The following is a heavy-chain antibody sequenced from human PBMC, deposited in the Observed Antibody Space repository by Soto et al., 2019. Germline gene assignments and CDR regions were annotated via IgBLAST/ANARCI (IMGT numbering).Heavy chain of an antibody. CDR1: GFSLSTSGMC. V-gene: IGHV2-70*11. CDR2: IDWDDDK. CDR3: ARLITGTTSFEY. J-gene: IGHJ4*02. Sequence: GSGPTLVNPTQTLTLTCTLSGFSLSTSGMCVSWIRQPPGKALEWLARIDWDDDKYYSTSLKTRLTISKDTSKNQVVLTMTNMDPVDTATYYCARLITGTTSFEYWGQGTLVTVTS. D-gene: IGHD1-7*01.